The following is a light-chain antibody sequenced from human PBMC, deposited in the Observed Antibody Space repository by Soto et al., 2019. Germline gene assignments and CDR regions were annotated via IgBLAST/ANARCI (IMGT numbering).Light chain of an antibody. CDR1: QGIGNA. V-gene: IGKV1-6*01. Sequence: AIQMTHSPCSLSASVIDIVTISCRASQGIGNALGWYQQQPGKPPKVLIYGASNLQSGVPPRFSGSGSGTDFTLAISSLQPEDSATYYCLQDINSPWTFGQGTKVDIK. J-gene: IGKJ1*01. CDR3: LQDINSPWT. CDR2: GAS.